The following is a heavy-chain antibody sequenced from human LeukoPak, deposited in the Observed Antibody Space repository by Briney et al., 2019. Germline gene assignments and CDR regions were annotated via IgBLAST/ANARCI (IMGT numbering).Heavy chain of an antibody. V-gene: IGHV3-30-3*01. CDR1: GFTFSSYA. J-gene: IGHJ4*02. D-gene: IGHD5-18*01. Sequence: PGRSLRLSCAASGFTFSSYAMHWVRQAPGKGLEWVAVISYDGSNKYYADSVKGRFTISRDNSKNTLYLQMNSLRAEDTAVYYCARENLQLGFGYWGQGTLVTVSS. CDR3: ARENLQLGFGY. CDR2: ISYDGSNK.